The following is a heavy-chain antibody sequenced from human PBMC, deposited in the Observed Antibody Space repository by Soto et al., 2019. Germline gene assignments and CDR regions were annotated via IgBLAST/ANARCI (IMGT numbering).Heavy chain of an antibody. J-gene: IGHJ3*02. CDR1: GYTFTGYY. D-gene: IGHD6-19*01. CDR2: INPNSGGT. Sequence: ASVKVSCKASGYTFTGYYMHWVRQAPGQGLEWMGWINPNSGGTNYAQKFQGRVTMTRDTSISTAYMELSRLRSDDTAVYYCARAGGSGWHGTDAFDIWGQGPMVTVSS. V-gene: IGHV1-2*02. CDR3: ARAGGSGWHGTDAFDI.